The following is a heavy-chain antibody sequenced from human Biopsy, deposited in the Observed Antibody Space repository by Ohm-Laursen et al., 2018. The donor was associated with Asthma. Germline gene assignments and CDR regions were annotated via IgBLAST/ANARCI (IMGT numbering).Heavy chain of an antibody. J-gene: IGHJ5*02. CDR2: IYWDDYN. CDR3: ALSQDSGFDDHSPSWFDP. V-gene: IGHV2-5*02. CDR1: GFSLRPPGVG. Sequence: TQTLTLTCSFSGFSLRPPGVGVGWIRQSPGKALEWLALIYWDDYNLFRPSLKRRLTITKDPSKNQVVLTITKMDPVDSGTYYCALSQDSGFDDHSPSWFDPWGQGTLVTVSS. D-gene: IGHD3-9*01.